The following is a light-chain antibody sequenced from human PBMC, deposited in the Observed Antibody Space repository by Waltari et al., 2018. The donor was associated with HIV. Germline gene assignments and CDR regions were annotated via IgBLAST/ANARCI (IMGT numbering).Light chain of an antibody. CDR3: CPYSGTSTLV. V-gene: IGLV2-23*02. CDR2: EVT. J-gene: IGLJ2*01. CDR1: SRDVGSYNI. Sequence: QSALTQPASVSGSPGQSITISCTGTSRDVGSYNIVSWYQQHPGKAPKLMIYEVTKRPSGVSNRFAGSKSGNTASLTISGLQAEDEADYYCCPYSGTSTLVFGGGTKLTVL.